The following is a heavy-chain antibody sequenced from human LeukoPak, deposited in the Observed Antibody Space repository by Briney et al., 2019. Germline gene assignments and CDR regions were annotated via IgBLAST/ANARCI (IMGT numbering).Heavy chain of an antibody. J-gene: IGHJ4*02. D-gene: IGHD5-18*01. V-gene: IGHV1-69*13. CDR1: GGTFSSYA. CDR3: ARGDYSYGFDLASELGY. Sequence: GASVKVSCKASGGTFSSYAISWVRQAPGQGLEWMGGIIPIFGTANYAQKFQGRVTITADESTSTAYMELSSLRSEDTAVYYCARGDYSYGFDLASELGYWGQGTLVTVSS. CDR2: IIPIFGTA.